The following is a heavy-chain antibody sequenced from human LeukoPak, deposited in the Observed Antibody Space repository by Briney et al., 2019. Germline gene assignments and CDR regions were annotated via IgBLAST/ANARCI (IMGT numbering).Heavy chain of an antibody. CDR1: GGSFSGYY. CDR2: INHSGST. CDR3: ARHYTSGWDLDY. V-gene: IGHV4-34*01. Sequence: TSETLSLTCAVYGGSFSGYYWSWIRQPPGKGLEWIGEINHSGSTNYNPSLKSRVTISVDTSKNQFSLKLTSVTAADTAVYYCARHYTSGWDLDYWGQGTLVTVSS. J-gene: IGHJ4*02. D-gene: IGHD6-19*01.